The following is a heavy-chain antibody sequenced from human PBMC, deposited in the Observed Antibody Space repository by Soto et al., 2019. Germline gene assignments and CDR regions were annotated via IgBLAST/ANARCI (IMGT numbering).Heavy chain of an antibody. J-gene: IGHJ6*02. CDR2: IYHSGST. CDR1: GGSISSFCYS. CDR3: ARVPGP. V-gene: IGHV4-30-2*01. Sequence: SETLSLTCAVSGGSISSFCYSWSWIRQPPGKGLEWIGYIYHSGSTYYNPSLKSRVTISVDRSKNQFSLKLSSVTAADTAVYYCARVPGPWGQGTTVTVSS.